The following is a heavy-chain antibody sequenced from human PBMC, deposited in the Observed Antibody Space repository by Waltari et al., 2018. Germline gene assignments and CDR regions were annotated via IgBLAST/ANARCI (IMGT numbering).Heavy chain of an antibody. CDR1: GYAFTHLH. V-gene: IGHV1-69-2*01. CDR3: VVGGYCSPSICPWDY. CDR2: VNTEDGET. Sequence: EVQVVQSGAEGKKPGATVKISCKASGYAFTHLHIHWLQLAPGNGLEWIGRVNTEDGETMYGMNFRDRITMTADTSTNTAYMELSSLRSADTAVYYCVVGGYCSPSICPWDYWGQGTLVTVSS. J-gene: IGHJ4*02. D-gene: IGHD2-15*01.